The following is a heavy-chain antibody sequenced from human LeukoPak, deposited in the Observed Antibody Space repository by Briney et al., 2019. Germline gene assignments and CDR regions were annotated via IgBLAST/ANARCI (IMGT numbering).Heavy chain of an antibody. V-gene: IGHV4-4*07. Sequence: SETLSLTCTVSGGSISSHYWSWIRQPAGKGLEWIGRIYNSGSTNYNTNYNPSLTSCVTMSVDTSKNQFSLKLNSVSAADTAVYFCARAIWYGSGTTAFDYWGQGTLVTVSP. CDR1: GGSISSHY. CDR2: IYNSGST. J-gene: IGHJ4*02. CDR3: ARAIWYGSGTTAFDY. D-gene: IGHD3-10*01.